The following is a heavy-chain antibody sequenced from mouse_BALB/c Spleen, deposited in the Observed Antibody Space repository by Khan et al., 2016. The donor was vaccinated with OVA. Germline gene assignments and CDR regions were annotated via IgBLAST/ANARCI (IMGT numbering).Heavy chain of an antibody. CDR3: ATSYCYEYYFDY. CDR1: GFTFSSYG. V-gene: IGHV5-17*02. CDR2: ISGDSNTI. D-gene: IGHD1-1*01. Sequence: EVELVESGGDLVQPGGSRKLSCAASGFTFSSYGMHWVRQAPEKGLEWVAYISGDSNTIYYADTVKGRFTISRDNPWNTLFLQMTSLTSEDTAMYYCATSYCYEYYFDYWGPGTTLTVSS. J-gene: IGHJ2*01.